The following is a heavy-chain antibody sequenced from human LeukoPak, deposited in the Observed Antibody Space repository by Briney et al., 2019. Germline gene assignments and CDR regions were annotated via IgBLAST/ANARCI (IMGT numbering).Heavy chain of an antibody. CDR1: GFTFSSYN. Sequence: GGSLRLSCAASGFTFSSYNMNWVRQAPGKGLEWVSSFSSSSSYTYYADSVKVRFTIAIDNAKNSLYLQMNSLRAEDTAVYYCAKAMVRGVIPPYYYYMDVWGKGTTVTVSS. CDR2: FSSSSSYT. CDR3: AKAMVRGVIPPYYYYMDV. J-gene: IGHJ6*03. D-gene: IGHD3-10*01. V-gene: IGHV3-21*01.